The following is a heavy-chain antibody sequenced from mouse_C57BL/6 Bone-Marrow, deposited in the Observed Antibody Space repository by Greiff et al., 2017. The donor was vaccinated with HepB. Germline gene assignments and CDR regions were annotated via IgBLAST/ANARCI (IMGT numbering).Heavy chain of an antibody. V-gene: IGHV1-80*01. CDR3: ARSYYGSGGY. Sequence: VQLQQSGAELVKPGASVKISCKASGYAFRSYWMNWVKQRPGKGLEWIGQIYPGDGDTNYNGKFKGKATLTADKSSRPAYMQLSSLTSEDSAVYFCARSYYGSGGYWGQGTTLTVSS. D-gene: IGHD1-1*01. CDR1: GYAFRSYW. CDR2: IYPGDGDT. J-gene: IGHJ2*01.